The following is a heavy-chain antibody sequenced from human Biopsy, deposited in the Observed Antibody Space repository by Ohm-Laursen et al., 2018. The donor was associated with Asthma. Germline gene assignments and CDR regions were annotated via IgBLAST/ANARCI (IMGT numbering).Heavy chain of an antibody. CDR3: ARGPNYHGSGRAPIGMDV. CDR2: IYHSGST. J-gene: IGHJ6*02. D-gene: IGHD3-10*01. Sequence: TLSLTCAVSGGSISSGGYSWSWIRQPPGKGLEWIGYIYHSGSTYYNPSLKSRVTISVDRSKNQFSLKLNSVTAADTAVYYCARGPNYHGSGRAPIGMDVWGQGTTVTVSS. CDR1: GGSISSGGYS. V-gene: IGHV4-30-2*01.